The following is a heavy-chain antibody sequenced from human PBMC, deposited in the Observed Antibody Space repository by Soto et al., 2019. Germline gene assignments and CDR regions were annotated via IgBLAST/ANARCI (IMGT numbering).Heavy chain of an antibody. CDR3: VKDDGGYPSTAPH. Sequence: EVQLLESGGGLVQPGGSLRLSCAASGITISNHPMSWVRQAPGKGLDWVSGISGSGDRTYYADSAKGRFTISKDMSKNSLSLQLDNLGVGDTAVYFCVKDDGGYPSTAPHWGQGTLVTVSS. V-gene: IGHV3-23*01. D-gene: IGHD3-22*01. J-gene: IGHJ1*01. CDR1: GITISNHP. CDR2: ISGSGDRT.